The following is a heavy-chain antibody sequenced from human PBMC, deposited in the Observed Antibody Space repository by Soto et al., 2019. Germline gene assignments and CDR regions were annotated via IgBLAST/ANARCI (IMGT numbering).Heavy chain of an antibody. CDR3: ARVFVAGSSSSYFDY. J-gene: IGHJ4*02. V-gene: IGHV4-30-4*01. CDR2: IYYSGST. Sequence: SETLSLTCTVSGGSISSGDYYWSWIRQPPGKGLEWIGYIYYSGSTYYNPSLKSRVTISVDTSKNQFSLKLSSVTAADTAVYYCARVFVAGSSSSYFDYWGQGNLVPVS. CDR1: GGSISSGDYY. D-gene: IGHD6-6*01.